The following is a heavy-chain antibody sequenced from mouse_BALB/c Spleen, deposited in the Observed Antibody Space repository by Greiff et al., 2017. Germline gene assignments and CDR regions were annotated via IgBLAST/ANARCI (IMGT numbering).Heavy chain of an antibody. CDR2: IDPSDSYT. Sequence: QVQLKQPGAELVKPGASVKMSCKASGYTFTSYWMHWVKQRPGQGLEWIGTIDPSDSYTSYNQKFKGKATLTVDTSSSTAYMQLSSLTSEDSAVYYCTIYGYDVDYYAMDYWGQGTSVTVSS. J-gene: IGHJ4*01. D-gene: IGHD2-2*01. CDR1: GYTFTSYW. CDR3: TIYGYDVDYYAMDY. V-gene: IGHV1S127*01.